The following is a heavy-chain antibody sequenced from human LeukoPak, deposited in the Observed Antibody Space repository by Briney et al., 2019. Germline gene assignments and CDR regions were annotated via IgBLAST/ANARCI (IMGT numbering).Heavy chain of an antibody. V-gene: IGHV3-23*01. CDR2: ISASGDST. Sequence: PSETLSLTCTVSGGSISSGGYYWSWVRQAPGKGLEWVSAISASGDSTYYADSVKGRFTISRDNSKNTLFLQMNTLRTTAVYYCAKGFNYGSGRYEYYQHWGQGTLVTVSS. CDR1: GGSISSGGYY. D-gene: IGHD3-10*01. J-gene: IGHJ1*01. CDR3: AKGFNYGSGRYEYYQH.